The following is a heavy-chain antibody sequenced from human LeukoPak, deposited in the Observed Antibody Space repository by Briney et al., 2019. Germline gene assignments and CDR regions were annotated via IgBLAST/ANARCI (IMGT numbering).Heavy chain of an antibody. CDR1: GGTLSSYA. D-gene: IGHD3-9*01. V-gene: IGHV1-69*05. J-gene: IGHJ4*02. Sequence: GASVKVSCKASGGTLSSYAISWVRQAPGQGLEWMGGIIPIFGTANYAQKFQGRVTITTDESTSTAYMELSSLRSEDTAVYYCARGGFNYFELFDYWGQGTLVTVSS. CDR2: IIPIFGTA. CDR3: ARGGFNYFELFDY.